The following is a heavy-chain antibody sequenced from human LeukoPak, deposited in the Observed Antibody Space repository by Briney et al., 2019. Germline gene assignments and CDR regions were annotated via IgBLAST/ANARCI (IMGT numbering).Heavy chain of an antibody. CDR3: ARERITMIVVVTPDAFDI. CDR2: INHSGST. Sequence: SETLSLTCAVYGGSFSVYYWSWIRQPPGKGLEWIGEINHSGSTNYNPSLKSRVTISVDTSKNQFSLKLSSVTAADTAVYYCARERITMIVVVTPDAFDIWGQGTMVTVSS. V-gene: IGHV4-34*01. J-gene: IGHJ3*02. CDR1: GGSFSVYY. D-gene: IGHD3-22*01.